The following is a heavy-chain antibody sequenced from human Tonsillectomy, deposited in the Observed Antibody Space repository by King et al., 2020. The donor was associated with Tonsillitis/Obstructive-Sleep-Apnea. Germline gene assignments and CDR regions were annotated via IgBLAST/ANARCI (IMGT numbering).Heavy chain of an antibody. CDR1: GFTVSSNY. J-gene: IGHJ6*03. CDR3: ARHKVQGGYYYYMDV. CDR2: IYSGGAT. Sequence: VQLVESGGGLIQPGESLRLSCAASGFTVSSNYMSWVRQAPGKGLEWVSIIYSGGATSYTDSVKGRFTISRDNSKNTLFLQMSSLRAEDTAVYYCARHKVQGGYYYYMDVWGKGTTVTVSS. D-gene: IGHD3-16*01. V-gene: IGHV3-53*01.